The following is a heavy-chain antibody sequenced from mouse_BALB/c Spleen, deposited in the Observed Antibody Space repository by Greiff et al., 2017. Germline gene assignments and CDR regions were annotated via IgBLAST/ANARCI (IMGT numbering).Heavy chain of an antibody. V-gene: IGHV5-12-1*01. J-gene: IGHJ1*01. CDR3: ARHSGSWYFDV. CDR2: ISSGGGST. D-gene: IGHD1-1*01. CDR1: GFTFSSYD. Sequence: EVMLVESGGGLVQPGGSLKLSCAASGFTFSSYDMSWVRQTPEKRLEWVAYISSGGGSTYYPDTVKGRFTISRDNAKNTLYLQMSSLKSEDTAMYYCARHSGSWYFDVWGAGTTVTVSS.